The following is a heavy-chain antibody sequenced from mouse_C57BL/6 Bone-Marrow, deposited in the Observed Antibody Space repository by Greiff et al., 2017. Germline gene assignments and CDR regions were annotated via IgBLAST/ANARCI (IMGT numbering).Heavy chain of an antibody. J-gene: IGHJ3*01. V-gene: IGHV1-55*01. D-gene: IGHD3-2*02. CDR3: ARQRRLPSFAY. CDR1: GYTFTSYW. Sequence: QVQLQQPGAGLVKPGASVQMSCKASGYTFTSYWLTWVKQRPGQGLEWIGDIYPGSGSTNYNEKFTSKSTLTVDTSSSTAYMQLSSLTSEDAAVYYCARQRRLPSFAYGGQGTLVTVSA. CDR2: IYPGSGST.